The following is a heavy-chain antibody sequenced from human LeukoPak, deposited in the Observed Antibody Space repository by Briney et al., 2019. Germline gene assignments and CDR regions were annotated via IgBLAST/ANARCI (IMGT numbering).Heavy chain of an antibody. D-gene: IGHD6-19*01. CDR1: GGSISSYY. Sequence: PSETLSLTCTVSGGSISSYYWSWIRQPAGKGLEWIGRIYTSGSTNYNPSLKSRVTMSVDTSKNQFSLKLSSVTAADTAAYYCARDPSSGWYNWFDPWGQGTLVTVSS. CDR3: ARDPSSGWYNWFDP. J-gene: IGHJ5*02. V-gene: IGHV4-4*07. CDR2: IYTSGST.